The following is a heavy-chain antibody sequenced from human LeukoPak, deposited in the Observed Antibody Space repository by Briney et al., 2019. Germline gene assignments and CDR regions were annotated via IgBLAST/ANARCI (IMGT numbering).Heavy chain of an antibody. CDR3: ARAGLDSSGQHPHDY. J-gene: IGHJ4*02. CDR2: IYSGGNT. V-gene: IGHV3-66*02. D-gene: IGHD3-22*01. Sequence: SGGSLRLSCAASGFTVSTNYMSWVRQAPGKGLEWVSVIYSGGNTAYADSVKGRFTISRDNSKNTLSLQMNSLRVEDTAVYYCARAGLDSSGQHPHDYWGQGTLVTVSS. CDR1: GFTVSTNY.